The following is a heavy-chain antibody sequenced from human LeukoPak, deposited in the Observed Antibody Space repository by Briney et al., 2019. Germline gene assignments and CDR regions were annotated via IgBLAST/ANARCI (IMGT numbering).Heavy chain of an antibody. Sequence: XETLSLTCTVSGYSISSGYYWGWIRQPPGKGLEWIGSIYHSGSTYYNPSLKSRVTISVDTSKNQFSLKLSSVTAADTAVYYCARDLVLKSYFDYWGQGTLATVSS. CDR1: GYSISSGYY. CDR3: ARDLVLKSYFDY. CDR2: IYHSGST. J-gene: IGHJ4*02. V-gene: IGHV4-38-2*02. D-gene: IGHD2-8*01.